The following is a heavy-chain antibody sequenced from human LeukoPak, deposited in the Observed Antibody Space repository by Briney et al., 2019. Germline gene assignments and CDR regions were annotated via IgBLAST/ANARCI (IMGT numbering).Heavy chain of an antibody. D-gene: IGHD4-17*01. CDR3: ARGFSTVTSLPGY. CDR2: INSDGINT. V-gene: IGHV3-74*01. Sequence: GGSLRLSCAASGFSLSNYWMYWVRQAPGKGLVWVSRINSDGINTNYADSVRGRFNISRDNAKNTLYLQMNSLRAEDTAVYYCARGFSTVTSLPGYWGQGTLVTVSS. J-gene: IGHJ4*02. CDR1: GFSLSNYW.